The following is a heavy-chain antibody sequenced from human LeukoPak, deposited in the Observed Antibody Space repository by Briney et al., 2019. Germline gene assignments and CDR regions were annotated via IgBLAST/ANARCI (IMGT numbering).Heavy chain of an antibody. V-gene: IGHV3-30*02. D-gene: IGHD3-22*01. J-gene: IGHJ4*02. CDR1: GFTFSSYE. CDR3: AKDRGSSGYQRILDY. Sequence: GGSLRLSCAASGFTFSSYEMNWVRQAPGKGLEWVAFIRYDGSNKYYADSVKGRFTISRDNSKNTLYLQMNSLRAEDTAVYYCAKDRGSSGYQRILDYWGQGTLVTVSS. CDR2: IRYDGSNK.